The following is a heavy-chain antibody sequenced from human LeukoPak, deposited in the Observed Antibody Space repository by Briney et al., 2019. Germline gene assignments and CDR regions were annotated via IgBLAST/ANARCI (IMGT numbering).Heavy chain of an antibody. CDR2: IYPGDSDT. J-gene: IGHJ1*01. CDR3: ARRDDSSGYYYFQH. D-gene: IGHD3-22*01. Sequence: GESLKISCKGSGYSFTSYWIGWVRQMPGKGLEWMGIIYPGDSDTRYSPSFQGQVTISADKSISTAYLQWSSLKASDTAMYYCARRDDSSGYYYFQHWGQGTWSPSPQ. CDR1: GYSFTSYW. V-gene: IGHV5-51*01.